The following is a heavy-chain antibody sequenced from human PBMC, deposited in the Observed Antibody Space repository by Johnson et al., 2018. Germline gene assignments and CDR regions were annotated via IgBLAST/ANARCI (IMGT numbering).Heavy chain of an antibody. CDR3: AKRYYDSVWGSLYDYMDV. V-gene: IGHV3-30*18. J-gene: IGHJ6*03. Sequence: VQLVESGGGVVQPGRSLRLSCAASGFTFRSYGMHWVHQAPGKGLEWVAVISFDGSNKYYADSVKGRFTISRDNSNNTLYLQMNSLRAEDTAVYYCAKRYYDSVWGSLYDYMDVWGKGTTVTVSS. CDR2: ISFDGSNK. CDR1: GFTFRSYG. D-gene: IGHD3-16*01.